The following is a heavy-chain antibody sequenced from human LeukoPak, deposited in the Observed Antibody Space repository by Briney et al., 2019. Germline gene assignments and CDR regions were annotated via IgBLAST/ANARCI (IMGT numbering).Heavy chain of an antibody. CDR2: ISSTSNYI. CDR1: GFTFSTYA. D-gene: IGHD2-2*01. V-gene: IGHV3-21*04. J-gene: IGHJ6*03. Sequence: GGSLRLSCAASGFTFSTYAISWVRQAPGKGLEWVSCISSTSNYIFYADSVRGRFTISRDNAKNSLYLQMDSLRAEDTAVYYCAKEPSIVVVPAADYNYYMDVWGKGTTVTVSS. CDR3: AKEPSIVVVPAADYNYYMDV.